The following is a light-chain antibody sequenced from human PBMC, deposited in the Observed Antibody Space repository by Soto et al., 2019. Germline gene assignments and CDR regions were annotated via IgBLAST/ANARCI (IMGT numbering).Light chain of an antibody. CDR3: QQYGSSPRT. Sequence: ESVLTQSPATLSVFPGDRDTLSCRASQALNTSLAWFQQKPGQSPRLLISGASSRATGIPARFSGSGSGTAFTLTITSLEPEDFAVYYCQQYGSSPRTFGQGTKVDIK. V-gene: IGKV3-20*01. CDR1: QALNTS. J-gene: IGKJ1*01. CDR2: GAS.